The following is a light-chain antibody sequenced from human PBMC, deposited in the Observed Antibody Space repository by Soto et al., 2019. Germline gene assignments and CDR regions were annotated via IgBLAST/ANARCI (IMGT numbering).Light chain of an antibody. V-gene: IGKV3-11*01. CDR2: DAS. J-gene: IGKJ1*01. CDR1: QSVSSDY. CDR3: QQRSNWPRT. Sequence: ELVMTQSPATLSVSPGESATLSCRASQSVSSDYLAWYQQKPGQAPRLLIYDASNRATGIPARFSGSGSGTDFTLTISSLEPEDFAVYYCQQRSNWPRTFGQGTKVDIK.